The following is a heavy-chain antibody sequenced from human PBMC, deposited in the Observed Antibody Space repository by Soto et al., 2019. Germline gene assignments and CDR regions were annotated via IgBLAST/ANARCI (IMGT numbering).Heavy chain of an antibody. V-gene: IGHV1-69*13. Sequence: AVKVSCKVSGGTFSSYAISWVRQAPGQGLEWMGGIIPIFGTANYAQKFQGRVTITADESTSTAYMELSSLRSEDTAVYYCASPFPLRYFDWLSPRYGMDVWGQGTTVTVSS. CDR3: ASPFPLRYFDWLSPRYGMDV. CDR1: GGTFSSYA. D-gene: IGHD3-9*01. CDR2: IIPIFGTA. J-gene: IGHJ6*02.